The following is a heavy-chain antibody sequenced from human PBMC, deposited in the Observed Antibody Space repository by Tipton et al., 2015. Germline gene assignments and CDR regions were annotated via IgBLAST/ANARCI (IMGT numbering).Heavy chain of an antibody. V-gene: IGHV4-34*01. Sequence: TLSLTCAVYGGSFSGYYWSWIRQPPGKGLEWIGEINHSGSTNYNPSLKSRVTISVDTSKHQFSLKLSSATAADTAVYYCARAPVGAATPEYPYDYYGMDVWGQGTTVTVSS. CDR3: ARAPVGAATPEYPYDYYGMDV. J-gene: IGHJ6*02. CDR2: INHSGST. D-gene: IGHD2-15*01. CDR1: GGSFSGYY.